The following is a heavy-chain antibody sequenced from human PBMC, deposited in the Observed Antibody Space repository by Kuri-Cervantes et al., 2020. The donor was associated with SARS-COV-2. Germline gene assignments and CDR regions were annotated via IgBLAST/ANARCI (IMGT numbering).Heavy chain of an antibody. CDR3: AREAQRFTIFGVVIEGPTRENWFDP. J-gene: IGHJ5*02. V-gene: IGHV3-21*05. Sequence: GESLEISCAASGFTFSSYEMNWVRQAPGKGLEWVSYISSSSSYIYYADSVKGRFTISRDNAKNSLYLQMNSLRAEDTAVYYCAREAQRFTIFGVVIEGPTRENWFDPWGQGTLVTVSS. D-gene: IGHD3-3*01. CDR1: GFTFSSYE. CDR2: ISSSSSYI.